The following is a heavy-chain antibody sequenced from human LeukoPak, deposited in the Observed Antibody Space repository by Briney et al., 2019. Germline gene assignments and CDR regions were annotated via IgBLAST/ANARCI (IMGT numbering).Heavy chain of an antibody. CDR3: ARGLRPYYYDSSGYYGVSY. J-gene: IGHJ4*02. CDR2: ISYDGSNK. V-gene: IGHV3-30*04. D-gene: IGHD3-22*01. Sequence: GGSLRLSCAASGFTFSSYAMHWVRQVPGKGLEWVAVISYDGSNKYYADSVKGRFTISRDNSKNTLYLQMNSLRAEDTAVYYCARGLRPYYYDSSGYYGVSYWGQGTLVTVSS. CDR1: GFTFSSYA.